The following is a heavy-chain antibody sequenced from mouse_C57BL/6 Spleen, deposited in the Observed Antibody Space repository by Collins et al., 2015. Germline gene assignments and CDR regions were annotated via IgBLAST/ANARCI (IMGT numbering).Heavy chain of an antibody. V-gene: IGHV2-9-1*01. CDR1: GFSLTSYA. CDR2: IWTGGGT. CDR3: ARKGGYYSNNYYAMDY. D-gene: IGHD2-5*01. Sequence: QVQLKESGPGLVAPSQSLSITCTVSGFSLTSYAISWVRQPPGKGLERLGVIWTGGGTNYNSALKSRLSISKDNSKSQVFLKMNSLQTDDTARYYCARKGGYYSNNYYAMDYWGQGTSVTVSS. J-gene: IGHJ4*01.